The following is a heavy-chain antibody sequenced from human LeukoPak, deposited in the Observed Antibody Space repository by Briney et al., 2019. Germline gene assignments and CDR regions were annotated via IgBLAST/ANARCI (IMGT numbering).Heavy chain of an antibody. V-gene: IGHV4-34*01. CDR2: INHSGST. CDR1: GGSFSGYY. Sequence: SETLSLTCAVYGGSFSGYYWSWIRQPPGKGLEWIGEINHSGSTNYNPSLKSRVTISVDTSKNQFSLKLSSVTAADTAVYYCARCSVSGTGFDYWGQGTLVTVSS. D-gene: IGHD1-1*01. J-gene: IGHJ4*02. CDR3: ARCSVSGTGFDY.